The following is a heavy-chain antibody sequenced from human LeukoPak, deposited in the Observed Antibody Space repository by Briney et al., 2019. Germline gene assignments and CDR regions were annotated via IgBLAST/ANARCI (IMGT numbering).Heavy chain of an antibody. D-gene: IGHD5-18*01. J-gene: IGHJ4*02. CDR3: AKAGGYSYGSGGRYYFDY. V-gene: IGHV3-30*02. CDR1: GFTFSSYG. CDR2: IRYDGSNK. Sequence: GGSLRLSCAASGFTFSSYGMYWVRQAPGKGLEWVAFIRYDGSNKYYADSVKGRFTISRDNSKNTLYLQMNSLRAEDTAVYYCAKAGGYSYGSGGRYYFDYWGQGTLVTVSS.